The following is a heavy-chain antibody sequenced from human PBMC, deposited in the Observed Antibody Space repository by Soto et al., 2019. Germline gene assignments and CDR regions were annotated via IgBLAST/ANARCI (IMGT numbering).Heavy chain of an antibody. CDR1: GFTVSSNY. J-gene: IGHJ5*02. D-gene: IGHD6-13*01. Sequence: EVQLVESGGGLVQPGGSLRLSCAASGFTVSSNYMSWVRQAPGNGLEWVSVVQGGGNTYYPDSVKGNFTISRDIAKNKLYLQMNSRRAEDTAVYYCARAPYSSSWYTFYPWGQGTLVTVSS. CDR2: VQGGGNT. V-gene: IGHV3-66*01. CDR3: ARAPYSSSWYTFYP.